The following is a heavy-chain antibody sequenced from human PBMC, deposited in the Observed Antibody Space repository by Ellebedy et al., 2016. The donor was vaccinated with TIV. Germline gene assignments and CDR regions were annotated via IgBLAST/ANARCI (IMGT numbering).Heavy chain of an antibody. V-gene: IGHV4-59*01. D-gene: IGHD2-8*02. CDR2: IAFDGKT. J-gene: IGHJ4*02. Sequence: MPSETLSLTCSVSAASMRRDYLRWIRPPPGNGLEWTGFIAFDGKTNYNPSFKSRLTISSYMPKNQFSLNLRSVNAADTAIYFCARSASWSKFNSWGQGALVTVSS. CDR3: ARSASWSKFNS. CDR1: AASMRRDY.